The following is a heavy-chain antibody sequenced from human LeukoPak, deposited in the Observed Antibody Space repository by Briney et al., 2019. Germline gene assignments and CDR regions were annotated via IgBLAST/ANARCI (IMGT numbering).Heavy chain of an antibody. CDR1: GFTLSRYG. V-gene: IGHV3-33*01. Sequence: GGPLRLSCAASGFTLSRYGMHWVRQAPDKGLEWVALIWYDGSNENYAGSVKGRFTISRDNSKNTLYLQMNSLRAEDTAVYYCARVLGRNYGSGSYIGMDVWGQGTTVTVSS. CDR3: ARVLGRNYGSGSYIGMDV. D-gene: IGHD3-10*01. J-gene: IGHJ6*02. CDR2: IWYDGSNE.